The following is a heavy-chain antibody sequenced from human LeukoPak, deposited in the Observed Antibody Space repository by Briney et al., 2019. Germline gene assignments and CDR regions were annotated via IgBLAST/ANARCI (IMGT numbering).Heavy chain of an antibody. CDR2: IYTSGST. CDR1: GGSISSGSYY. D-gene: IGHD6-19*01. Sequence: PSETLSLTCTVSGGSISSGSYYWSWIRQPAGKGLEWIGRIYTSGSTNYNPSLKSRVTISVDTSKNQFSLKLSSVTAADTAVYYCARDGGNEQWLVHQLFFQHWGQGTLVTVSS. V-gene: IGHV4-61*02. CDR3: ARDGGNEQWLVHQLFFQH. J-gene: IGHJ1*01.